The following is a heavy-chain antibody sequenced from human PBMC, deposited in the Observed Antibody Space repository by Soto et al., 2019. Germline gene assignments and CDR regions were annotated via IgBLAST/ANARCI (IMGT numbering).Heavy chain of an antibody. Sequence: GGSLRLSCAASGFTFSSYAMSWVRQAPGKGLEWVSGISGSGDSTYYADSVKGRFTISRDNSKNTLYLQMNSLRAEDTAVYYCAKGTLGYCSGGSCYLDYWGQGTLVTVSS. J-gene: IGHJ4*02. D-gene: IGHD2-15*01. CDR2: ISGSGDST. CDR3: AKGTLGYCSGGSCYLDY. V-gene: IGHV3-23*01. CDR1: GFTFSSYA.